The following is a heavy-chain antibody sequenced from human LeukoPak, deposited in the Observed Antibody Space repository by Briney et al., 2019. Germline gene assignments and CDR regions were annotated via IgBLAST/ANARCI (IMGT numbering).Heavy chain of an antibody. V-gene: IGHV1-2*04. CDR1: GYTFTGYY. Sequence: GASVKVSCKASGYTFTGYYMRWVRQAPGQGLEWMGWINPNSGGTNYAQKFQGWVTMTRDTSISTAYMELSRLRSDDTAVYYCARDRGSGWYSAPFDYWGQGTLVTVSS. CDR2: INPNSGGT. J-gene: IGHJ4*02. D-gene: IGHD6-19*01. CDR3: ARDRGSGWYSAPFDY.